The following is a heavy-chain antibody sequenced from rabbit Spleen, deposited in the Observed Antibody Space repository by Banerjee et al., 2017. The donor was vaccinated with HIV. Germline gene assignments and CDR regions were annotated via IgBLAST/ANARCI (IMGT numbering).Heavy chain of an antibody. Sequence: QEQLEESGGDLVKPGASLTLTCTASGFSFSGSFYMCWVRQAPGKGLEWIGCIYTGNGKTYYASWAKGRFTISKTSSTTVTLQMTSLTAADTATYFCARAIVPWLGLTRLDLWGQGTLVTVS. CDR2: IYTGNGKT. CDR3: ARAIVPWLGLTRLDL. J-gene: IGHJ3*01. CDR1: GFSFSGSFY. V-gene: IGHV1S45*01. D-gene: IGHD4-1*01.